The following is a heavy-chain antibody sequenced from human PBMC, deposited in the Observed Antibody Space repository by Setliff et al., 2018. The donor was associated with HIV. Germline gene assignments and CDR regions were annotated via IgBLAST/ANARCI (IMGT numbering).Heavy chain of an antibody. D-gene: IGHD4-4*01. CDR3: ARDLTSNSNCFEP. J-gene: IGHJ5*02. Sequence: SETLSLACSVSGGSLISGGYYWSWIRQHPGKGLEWIGYVYYTGKTYYNPSLESRISMSVDTSKNQFSLKLTSVTAADTAIYYCARDLTSNSNCFEPWGQGTQVTVSS. V-gene: IGHV4-31*03. CDR1: GGSLISGGYY. CDR2: VYYTGKT.